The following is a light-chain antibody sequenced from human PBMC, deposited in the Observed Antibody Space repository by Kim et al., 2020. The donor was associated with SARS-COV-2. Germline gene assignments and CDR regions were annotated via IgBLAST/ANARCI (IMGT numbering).Light chain of an antibody. CDR1: NTGSKS. V-gene: IGLV3-21*04. CDR3: QVWDSSADLWV. Sequence: SYELTQPPSVTVAPGKTARISCGGSNTGSKSVHWYQQKPGQAPVVVMFDDSDRPSGTPERFSGSNSGNTATLTISRAEAGDEADYYCQVWDSSADLWVFGGGTQLTVL. CDR2: DDS. J-gene: IGLJ3*02.